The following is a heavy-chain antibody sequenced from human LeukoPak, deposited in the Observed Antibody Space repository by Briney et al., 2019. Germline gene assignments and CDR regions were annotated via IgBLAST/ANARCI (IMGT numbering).Heavy chain of an antibody. CDR1: GDSISSSSYY. CDR3: ARLSGTEDDYDGG. D-gene: IGHD3-16*01. J-gene: IGHJ4*02. CDR2: IYYSGST. Sequence: PSETLSLTCTVSGDSISSSSYYWGWIRQPPGKGLEWIGSIYYSGSTYYNPSLKTRVTISVDTSTNQFSLKQSSVTAADPAVYYCARLSGTEDDYDGGWGQGTLVTLSS. V-gene: IGHV4-39*01.